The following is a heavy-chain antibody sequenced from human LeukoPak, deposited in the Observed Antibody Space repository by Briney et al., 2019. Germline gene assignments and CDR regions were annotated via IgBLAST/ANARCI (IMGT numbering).Heavy chain of an antibody. D-gene: IGHD5-12*01. Sequence: GGSLRLSCAASGLTFSSYAMHWVRQAPGKGLEWVAVISYDGSNKYYADSVKGRFTISRDNSKNTLYLQMNSLRAEDTAVYYSMVATGDYWGQGTLVTVSS. V-gene: IGHV3-30-3*01. CDR3: MVATGDY. CDR2: ISYDGSNK. J-gene: IGHJ4*02. CDR1: GLTFSSYA.